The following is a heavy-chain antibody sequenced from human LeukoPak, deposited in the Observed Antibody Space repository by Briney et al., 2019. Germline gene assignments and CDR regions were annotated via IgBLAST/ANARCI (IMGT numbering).Heavy chain of an antibody. J-gene: IGHJ4*02. Sequence: SETLSLTCAVYGESSFSSYYWSWIRQTPGGALEWIGEINHSGYTNYNPSLKSRVTLSIDTSNNQFSLRLNSVTAADTAVYYCSRQVVGNDYWGQGTLVTVSS. CDR3: SRQVVGNDY. CDR2: INHSGYT. D-gene: IGHD3-22*01. CDR1: GESSFSSYY. V-gene: IGHV4-34*01.